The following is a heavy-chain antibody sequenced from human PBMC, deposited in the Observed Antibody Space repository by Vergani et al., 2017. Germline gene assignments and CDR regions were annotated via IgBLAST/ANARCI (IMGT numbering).Heavy chain of an antibody. V-gene: IGHV4-59*08. D-gene: IGHD1-26*01. CDR2: IYYSGST. J-gene: IGHJ6*02. CDR3: ARQWGHSGSYYYDGMDV. CDR1: GGSISSYY. Sequence: QVQLQESGPGLVKPSETLSLTCTVSGGSISSYYWSWIRQPPGKGLEWIGYIYYSGSTNYNPSLKSRVTISVDTSKNQFSLKLSSVTAADTAVYYCARQWGHSGSYYYDGMDVWGQGTTVTVSS.